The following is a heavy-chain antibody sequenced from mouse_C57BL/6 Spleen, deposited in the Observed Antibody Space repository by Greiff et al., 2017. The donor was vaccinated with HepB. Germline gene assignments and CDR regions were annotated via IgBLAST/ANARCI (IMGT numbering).Heavy chain of an antibody. V-gene: IGHV1-76*01. CDR3: ARSGYYAHYFDY. J-gene: IGHJ2*01. CDR2: IYPGSGNT. D-gene: IGHD1-1*01. CDR1: GYTFTDYY. Sequence: QVQLQQSGAELVRPGASVKLSCKASGYTFTDYYINWVKQRPGQGLEWIARIYPGSGNTYYNEKFKGKATLTAEKSSSTAYMQLSSLTSEDSAVYFCARSGYYAHYFDYWGQGTTLTVSS.